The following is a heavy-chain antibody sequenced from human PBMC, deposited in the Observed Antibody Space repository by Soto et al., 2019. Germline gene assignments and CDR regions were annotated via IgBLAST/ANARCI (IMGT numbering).Heavy chain of an antibody. CDR2: IDSDGSII. D-gene: IGHD2-2*01. CDR1: GFTFSTYW. J-gene: IGHJ4*02. V-gene: IGHV3-74*01. Sequence: PGGSLRLSWAASGFTFSTYWMHWVRQMPGKGLVWVSHIDSDGSIITYADSVKGRFTISRDNAKNTLYLQMNSLRAEDTAVYYCAREPPYPSYCNSTSYYVDYFDYSGQRTLGIVSA. CDR3: AREPPYPSYCNSTSYYVDYFDY.